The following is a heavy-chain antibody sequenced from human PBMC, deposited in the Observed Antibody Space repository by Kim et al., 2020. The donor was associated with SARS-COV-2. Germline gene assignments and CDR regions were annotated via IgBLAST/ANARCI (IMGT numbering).Heavy chain of an antibody. V-gene: IGHV4-39*01. CDR3: ARHGSITMIVVAPHFQH. J-gene: IGHJ1*01. CDR2: IYYSGST. D-gene: IGHD3-22*01. Sequence: SDTLSLTCTVSGGSISSSSYYWGWIRQPPGKGLEWIGSIYYSGSTYYNPSLKSRVTISVDTSKNQFSLKLSSVTAADTAVYYCARHGSITMIVVAPHFQHWGQGTLVTVSS. CDR1: GGSISSSSYY.